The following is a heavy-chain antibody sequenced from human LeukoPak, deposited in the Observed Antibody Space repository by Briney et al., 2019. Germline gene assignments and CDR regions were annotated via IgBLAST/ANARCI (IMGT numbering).Heavy chain of an antibody. CDR1: GYSFTSYW. Sequence: GESLKISCKGSGYSFTSYWIGWVRQMPGKGLEWMGIIYPGDSDTGYSPSFQGQVTISADKSISTAYLQWSSLKASDTAMYYCARHGRGSPLMSYYYYGMDVWGQGTTVTVSS. V-gene: IGHV5-51*01. CDR3: ARHGRGSPLMSYYYYGMDV. D-gene: IGHD1-26*01. J-gene: IGHJ6*02. CDR2: IYPGDSDT.